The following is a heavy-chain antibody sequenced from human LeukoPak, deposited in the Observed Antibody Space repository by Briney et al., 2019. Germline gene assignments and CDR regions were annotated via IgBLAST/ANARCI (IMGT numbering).Heavy chain of an antibody. D-gene: IGHD3-22*01. CDR1: GGSIRSYF. CDR3: ARGLDYYDSSGYYYLDY. CDR2: IYDSGST. J-gene: IGHJ4*02. Sequence: SETLSLTCTVSGGSIRSYFWSWIRQPPGKGLEWIGYIYDSGSTNYNPSLKSRVTISVDTSKNQFSLKLSSVTAADTAVYYCARGLDYYDSSGYYYLDYWGQGTLVTVSS. V-gene: IGHV4-59*01.